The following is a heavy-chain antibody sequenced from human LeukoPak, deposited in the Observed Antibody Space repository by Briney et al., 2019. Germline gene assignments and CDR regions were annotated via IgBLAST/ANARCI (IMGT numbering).Heavy chain of an antibody. Sequence: PGGSLRLSCAASGFTFSGFRMHWVRQGPGKGLVWASRINSDGSSTTYADSVKGRFTISRDNANNTLYLQMNSLRAEDTAVYYCARWNGSGPFDYWGQGTLVTVSS. CDR1: GFTFSGFR. V-gene: IGHV3-74*01. J-gene: IGHJ4*02. D-gene: IGHD6-19*01. CDR2: INSDGSST. CDR3: ARWNGSGPFDY.